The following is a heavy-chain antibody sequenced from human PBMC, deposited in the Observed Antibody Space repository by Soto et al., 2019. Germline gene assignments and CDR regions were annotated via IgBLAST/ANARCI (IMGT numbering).Heavy chain of an antibody. Sequence: QLQLQESGPGLVKPSETLSLTCSVSGDSINSDNYYWGWIRQPPGKGLEWIGSIYYRGNTYYNPSLKTRVTISLDKSKSQFSLTLNLVTAADSAVYFCARLEGLATISYYFDYWGQGTLVTVSS. CDR2: IYYRGNT. V-gene: IGHV4-39*01. CDR1: GDSINSDNYY. CDR3: ARLEGLATISYYFDY. J-gene: IGHJ4*02. D-gene: IGHD3-9*01.